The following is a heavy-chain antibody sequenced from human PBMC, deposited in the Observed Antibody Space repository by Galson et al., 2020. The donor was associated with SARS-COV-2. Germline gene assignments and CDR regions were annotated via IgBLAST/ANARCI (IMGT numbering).Heavy chain of an antibody. D-gene: IGHD3-16*01. CDR1: GFPFRSYS. CDR3: ARVGDMATTPAYYYYYGLDV. CDR2: ISAGGTYI. Sequence: GGSLRLSCAGTGFPFRSYSMNWVRQAPGKGLEGVSSISAGGTYIYYADPVKGRFAISRENAENSLFLQMNSLSSDDTAVYYCARVGDMATTPAYYYYYGLDVWGQGTTVTVSS. V-gene: IGHV3-21*01. J-gene: IGHJ6*02.